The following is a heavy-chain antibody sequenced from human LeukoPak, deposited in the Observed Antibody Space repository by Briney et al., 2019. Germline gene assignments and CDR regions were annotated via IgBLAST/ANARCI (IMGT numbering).Heavy chain of an antibody. V-gene: IGHV4-39*01. J-gene: IGHJ3*02. CDR1: GGSISRSSFY. CDR3: ASTPRILGSRGAFDI. D-gene: IGHD1-26*01. CDR2: IYYDGST. Sequence: SETLSLACTVSGGSISRSSFYWGGTRQPPGKGLEGIGNIYYDGSTYYNPSLKSRVTISVDTSKNQFSLKLSSVTAADTAVYYCASTPRILGSRGAFDIWGQGTMVTVSS.